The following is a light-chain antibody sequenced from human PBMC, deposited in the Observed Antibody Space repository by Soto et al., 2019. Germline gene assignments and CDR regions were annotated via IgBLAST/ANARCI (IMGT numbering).Light chain of an antibody. CDR2: DAS. J-gene: IGKJ5*01. V-gene: IGKV3D-15*01. CDR1: HSVRSN. CDR3: QPYSNCPPIP. Sequence: IVITLSPSTLSASQGERATLSCRASHSVRSNLAWYQQKPGQAPRLLIYDASNRATGIPARFSGSGSGTEFTLTISSLEHEDFAVHYCQPYSNCPPIPFGQGTRLEIK.